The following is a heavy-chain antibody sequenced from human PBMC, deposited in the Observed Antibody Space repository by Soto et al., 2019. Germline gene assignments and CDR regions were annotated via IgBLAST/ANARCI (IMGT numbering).Heavy chain of an antibody. Sequence: QVQLVESGGGVVQPGRSLRLSCAASGFTFSSYGMHWVRQAPGKGLEWVAVIWYDGSNKYYADSVKGRFTISRDNSKNPLYLQMNSLRAEDTAVYYCARDRIQRLWRGYYYGMDVWGQGTTVTVSS. V-gene: IGHV3-33*01. CDR3: ARDRIQRLWRGYYYGMDV. D-gene: IGHD5-18*01. CDR2: IWYDGSNK. J-gene: IGHJ6*02. CDR1: GFTFSSYG.